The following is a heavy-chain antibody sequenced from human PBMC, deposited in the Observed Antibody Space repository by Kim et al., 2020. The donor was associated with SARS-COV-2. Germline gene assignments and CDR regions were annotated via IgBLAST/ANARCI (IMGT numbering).Heavy chain of an antibody. CDR3: ARFGDGDYVLWAFDI. V-gene: IGHV4-59*01. Sequence: SETLSLTCTVSGGSISSYYWSWIRQPPGKGLEWIGYIYYSGSTNYNPSLKSRVTISVDTSKNQFSLKLSSVTAADTAVYYCARFGDGDYVLWAFDIWGQGTMVTVSS. J-gene: IGHJ3*02. CDR2: IYYSGST. D-gene: IGHD4-17*01. CDR1: GGSISSYY.